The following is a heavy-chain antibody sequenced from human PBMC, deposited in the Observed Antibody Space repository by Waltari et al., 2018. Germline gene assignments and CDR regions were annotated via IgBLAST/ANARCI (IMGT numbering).Heavy chain of an antibody. V-gene: IGHV1-69*05. CDR1: GRTFSSYA. CDR3: AREQQQLGGWFDP. Sequence: QVQLVQSGAEVKKPGYSVQVSCKASGRTFSSYAISWVRQAPGPGLEWMGGIIPIFGKANYAQKFQGRVTITTDESTSTAYMELSSLRSEDTAVYYCAREQQQLGGWFDPWGQGTLVTVSS. D-gene: IGHD6-13*01. CDR2: IIPIFGKA. J-gene: IGHJ5*02.